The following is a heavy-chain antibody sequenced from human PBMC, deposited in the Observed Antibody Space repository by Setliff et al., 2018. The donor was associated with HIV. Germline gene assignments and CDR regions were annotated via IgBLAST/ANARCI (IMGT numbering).Heavy chain of an antibody. D-gene: IGHD6-19*01. CDR2: IIPIFGTA. J-gene: IGHJ6*03. Sequence: SVKVSCKASGGTFSSYAISWVRQAPGQGLKWMGGIIPIFGTANYAQKFQGRVTITTDESTSTAYMELSSLRSEDTAVYYCARALWAVAGTGYYYYYMDVWGKGTTVTVSS. CDR3: ARALWAVAGTGYYYYYMDV. V-gene: IGHV1-69*05. CDR1: GGTFSSYA.